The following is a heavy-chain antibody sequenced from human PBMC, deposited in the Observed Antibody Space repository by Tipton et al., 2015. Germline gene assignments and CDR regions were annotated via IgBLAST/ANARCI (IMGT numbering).Heavy chain of an antibody. Sequence: GLVKPSETLSLTCTVSNGSISGYYWSWIRQPPGKGLQWIGYIHHSGTTNYNPSLKSRVTISVDTSKNQFSLNLSSVTAADTAMYYCARHFKFGGVIAFDFWGQGTLVTVSS. V-gene: IGHV4-59*01. CDR3: ARHFKFGGVIAFDF. D-gene: IGHD3-16*02. CDR1: NGSISGYY. J-gene: IGHJ4*01. CDR2: IHHSGTT.